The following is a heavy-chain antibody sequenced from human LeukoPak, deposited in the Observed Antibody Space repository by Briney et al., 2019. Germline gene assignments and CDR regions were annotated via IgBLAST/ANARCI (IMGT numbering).Heavy chain of an antibody. CDR1: GYSFTSYW. V-gene: IGHV5-51*01. CDR2: IYPGDSDT. J-gene: IGHJ6*02. D-gene: IGHD3-9*01. CDR3: ASFERDLRYFDWLPYGMDV. Sequence: GESLKISCKGSGYSFTSYWIGWVRQMPGKGLEWMGIIYPGDSDTRYSPSFQGQVTISADKSISTAYLQWSSLKASDTAMYYCASFERDLRYFDWLPYGMDVWGQGTTVTVSS.